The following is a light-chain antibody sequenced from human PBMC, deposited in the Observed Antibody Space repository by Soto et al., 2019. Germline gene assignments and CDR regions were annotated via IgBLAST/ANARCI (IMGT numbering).Light chain of an antibody. CDR1: QSVKTF. J-gene: IGKJ5*01. CDR3: QQRSNWPPIT. CDR2: DAS. Sequence: EIVMTQSPATLSLSPGERATLSCRASQSVKTFVVWYQQRPGQAPRLLIYDASHRAAGIPARFSGSGFGTDFTLTISSPEPEDAAFYYCQQRSNWPPITFGQGTRLEIK. V-gene: IGKV3-11*01.